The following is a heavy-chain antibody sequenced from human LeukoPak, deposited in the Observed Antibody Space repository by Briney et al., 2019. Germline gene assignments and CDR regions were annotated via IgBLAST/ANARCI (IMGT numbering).Heavy chain of an antibody. V-gene: IGHV4-59*01. J-gene: IGHJ3*02. D-gene: IGHD3-22*01. CDR3: ASDRGLVYYYDSSGYSNPYAFDI. CDR1: GGSISSYY. CDR2: IYYSGST. Sequence: SETLSLTCTVSGGSISSYYWSWIRQPPGKGLEWIGYIYYSGSTNYNPSLKSRVTISVDTSKNQFSLKLSSVTAADTAVYYCASDRGLVYYYDSSGYSNPYAFDIWGQGTMVTVSS.